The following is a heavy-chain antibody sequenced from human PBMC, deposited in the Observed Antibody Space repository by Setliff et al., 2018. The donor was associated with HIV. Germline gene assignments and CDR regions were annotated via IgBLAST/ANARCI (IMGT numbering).Heavy chain of an antibody. D-gene: IGHD2-21*01. CDR3: AKDRPHMASALNY. Sequence: PGGSLRLSCVVSGFTFSASWMTWVRQAPGEGLEWVAYVNEDGSVKNYVDSVKGRFTISRDNAKNSLYLEMDSLRADDTAIYYCAKDRPHMASALNYWGQGTLVTVSS. J-gene: IGHJ4*02. CDR2: VNEDGSVK. CDR1: GFTFSASW. V-gene: IGHV3-7*01.